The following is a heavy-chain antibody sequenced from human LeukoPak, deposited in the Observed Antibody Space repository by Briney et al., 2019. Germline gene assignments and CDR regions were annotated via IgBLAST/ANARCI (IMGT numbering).Heavy chain of an antibody. Sequence: GGSLRLSCVASGFTFGKYWMSWVRQAPGKGLEWVSYISSSSSTIYYADSVKGRFTISRDNAKNSLYLQMNSLRAEDTAVYYCARVDVLRFLEWLRGPYYYGMDVWGQGTTVTVSS. V-gene: IGHV3-48*01. CDR3: ARVDVLRFLEWLRGPYYYGMDV. J-gene: IGHJ6*02. D-gene: IGHD3-3*01. CDR1: GFTFGKYW. CDR2: ISSSSSTI.